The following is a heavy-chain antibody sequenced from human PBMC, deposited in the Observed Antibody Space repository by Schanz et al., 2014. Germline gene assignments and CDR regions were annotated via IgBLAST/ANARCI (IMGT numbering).Heavy chain of an antibody. Sequence: EVRLVQSGAEVKKPGESLRISCQASGYNISFNWITWVRQMPGKGLEWLGRIDPSDSFTSYSPSFRGRVTISSDRSISTAYLQWTSVKASDPATYYCARQFRHYGLDVWGQGTTVIVSS. CDR2: IDPSDSFT. CDR3: ARQFRHYGLDV. D-gene: IGHD6-6*01. CDR1: GYNISFNW. V-gene: IGHV5-10-1*03. J-gene: IGHJ6*02.